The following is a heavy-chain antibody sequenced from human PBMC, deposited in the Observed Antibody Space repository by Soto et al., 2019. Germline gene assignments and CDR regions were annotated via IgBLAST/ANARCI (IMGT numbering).Heavy chain of an antibody. CDR2: IDAGSGNT. D-gene: IGHD2-8*02. CDR3: AAKLVYWAAFDY. CDR1: GLTFARSA. V-gene: IGHV1-58*01. J-gene: IGHJ4*02. Sequence: ASVKVSCKASGLTFARSAFQWVRQARGQRLEWIGWIDAGSGNTNYARKFQERVIINRDMSTSTAYMELSSLRSEDTAVYYCAAKLVYWAAFDYWGQGTLVTVSS.